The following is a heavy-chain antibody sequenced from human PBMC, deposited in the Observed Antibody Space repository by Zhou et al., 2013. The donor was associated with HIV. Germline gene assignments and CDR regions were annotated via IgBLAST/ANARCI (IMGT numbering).Heavy chain of an antibody. CDR1: GGTFSSYA. CDR3: ARSEVTVVVVAAGFDY. J-gene: IGHJ4*02. CDR2: IIPILGIA. V-gene: IGHV1-69*04. D-gene: IGHD2-15*01. Sequence: QVQLVQSGAEVKKPGSSVKVSCKASGGTFSSYAISWVRQAPGQGLEWMGRIIPILGIANYAQKFQGRVTITADKSTSTAYMELSSLRSEDTAVYYCARSEVTVVVVAAGFDYWGQGNPGHRLL.